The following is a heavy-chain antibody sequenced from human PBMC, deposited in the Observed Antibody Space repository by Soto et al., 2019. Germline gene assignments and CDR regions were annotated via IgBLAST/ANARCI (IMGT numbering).Heavy chain of an antibody. D-gene: IGHD4-4*01. CDR1: GGTFSSYA. Sequence: QVQLVQSGAEVKKPGSSVTVSCEASGGTFSSYAISWVRQAPGQGLEWMGRIIPFIGTANYAQKFQCRVTITADESTSTAYMKLTSLRSEDTAVYYCARVVMTTVPASYYYGMDVWGQGNTVTVAS. J-gene: IGHJ6*02. CDR3: ARVVMTTVPASYYYGMDV. CDR2: IIPFIGTA. V-gene: IGHV1-69*18.